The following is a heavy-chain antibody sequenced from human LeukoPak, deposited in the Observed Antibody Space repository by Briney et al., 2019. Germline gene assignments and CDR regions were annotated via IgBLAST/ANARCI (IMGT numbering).Heavy chain of an antibody. CDR1: GFTFSSYA. Sequence: GGSLRLSCAASGFTFSSYAMSWVRQAPGKGLEWVSAISGSGGSTYYADSVKGRFTIPRDNSKNTLYLQMNSLRAEDTAVYYCAKQQDYDYVWGSYRYQGNFDYWGQGTLVTVSS. D-gene: IGHD3-16*02. V-gene: IGHV3-23*01. CDR2: ISGSGGST. J-gene: IGHJ4*02. CDR3: AKQQDYDYVWGSYRYQGNFDY.